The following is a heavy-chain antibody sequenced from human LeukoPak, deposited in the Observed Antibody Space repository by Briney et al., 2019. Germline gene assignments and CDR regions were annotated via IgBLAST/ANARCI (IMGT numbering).Heavy chain of an antibody. CDR3: ASHYSPVPRNWFDP. V-gene: IGHV4-39*02. Sequence: PLETLSLTCTVSGGSISSRSYYLGWIPQPPGKGPPFIRLFYYSGSAYYSLSLNTRVPISLAPSKRPFSLTLSSVTAPDTAVYYCASHYSPVPRNWFDPWGQGTLVIVSS. CDR2: FYYSGSA. D-gene: IGHD2-2*01. J-gene: IGHJ5*02. CDR1: GGSISSRSYY.